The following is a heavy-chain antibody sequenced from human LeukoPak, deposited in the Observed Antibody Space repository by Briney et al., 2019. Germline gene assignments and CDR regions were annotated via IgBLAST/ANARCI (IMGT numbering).Heavy chain of an antibody. CDR2: IKQDGSEK. J-gene: IGHJ3*02. V-gene: IGHV3-7*01. D-gene: IGHD5-18*01. Sequence: GGSLRLSCAASGFTFSSHEMSWVRQAPGKGLEWVANIKQDGSEKYYVDSVKGRFTISRDNAKNSLYLQMNSLRAEDTAVYYCARDSHVDTAMDDAFDIWGQGTMVTVSS. CDR3: ARDSHVDTAMDDAFDI. CDR1: GFTFSSHE.